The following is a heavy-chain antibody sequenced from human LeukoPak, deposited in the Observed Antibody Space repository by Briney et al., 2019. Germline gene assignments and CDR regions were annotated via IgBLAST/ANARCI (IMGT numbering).Heavy chain of an antibody. J-gene: IGHJ4*02. CDR3: ARIREEQQLVLNVDY. V-gene: IGHV4-34*01. Sequence: SETLSLTCAVYGGSFSGYYWSWIRQPPGKGLEWIGEINHSGSTNYNSSLKSRVTISVDTSKNQFSLKLSSVTAADTAVYYCARIREEQQLVLNVDYWGQGTLVTVSS. CDR2: INHSGST. D-gene: IGHD6-13*01. CDR1: GGSFSGYY.